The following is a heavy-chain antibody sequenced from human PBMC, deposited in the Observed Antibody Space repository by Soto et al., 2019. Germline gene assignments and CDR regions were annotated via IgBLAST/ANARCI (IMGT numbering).Heavy chain of an antibody. D-gene: IGHD1-20*01. V-gene: IGHV1-2*02. CDR2: INPNSGGT. J-gene: IGHJ5*02. CDR3: ARVEQYNRKIVWVINWFDP. Sequence: GASVKVSCKASGYTFTGYYMHWVLQAPGQGLEWMGWINPNSGGTNYAQKFQGRVTMTRDTSISTAYMELSRLRSDDTAVYYCARVEQYNRKIVWVINWFDPWGQGTLVTVSS. CDR1: GYTFTGYY.